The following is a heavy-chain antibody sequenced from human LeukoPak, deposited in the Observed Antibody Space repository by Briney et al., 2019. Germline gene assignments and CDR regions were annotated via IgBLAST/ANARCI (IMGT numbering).Heavy chain of an antibody. D-gene: IGHD3-3*01. CDR3: AREYNFWSGYHSYNWFDP. J-gene: IGHJ5*02. CDR2: ISSSGSPI. V-gene: IGHV3-48*03. CDR1: GFIFNSYE. Sequence: GGSLRLSRAASGFIFNSYEMNWVRQAPGKGLEWVSYISSSGSPIYYADSVKGRFTISRDNAKNSLYLQMNSLRADDTAVYYCAREYNFWSGYHSYNWFDPWGQGTLVTVSS.